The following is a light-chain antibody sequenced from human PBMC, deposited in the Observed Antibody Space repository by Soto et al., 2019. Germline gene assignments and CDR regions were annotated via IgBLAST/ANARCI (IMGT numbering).Light chain of an antibody. CDR2: DAS. J-gene: IGKJ5*01. CDR1: HDIRKY. V-gene: IGKV1-33*01. Sequence: DLQMTQSPSSLSASVGDRVTITCQASHDIRKYLNWYQQKPGKAPRLLIYDASNMEKGVPSRFTGSGSGTDFILTINSLQPEDIATYYCQQYENFPITFGQGTRLETK. CDR3: QQYENFPIT.